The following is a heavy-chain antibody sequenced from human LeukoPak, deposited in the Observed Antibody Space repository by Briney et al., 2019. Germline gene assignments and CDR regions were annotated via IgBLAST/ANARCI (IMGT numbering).Heavy chain of an antibody. V-gene: IGHV3-23*01. CDR3: AKDIYGDYGGLDY. Sequence: GGSLRLSCAASGFSFSSKAMSWVRQAPGKGLEWVSAIINSVGSTYYADSVKGRFTISRDNSKNTLYLQMNSLRAEDTALYYCAKDIYGDYGGLDYWGQGTLVSASS. CDR1: GFSFSSKA. CDR2: IINSVGST. D-gene: IGHD4-17*01. J-gene: IGHJ4*02.